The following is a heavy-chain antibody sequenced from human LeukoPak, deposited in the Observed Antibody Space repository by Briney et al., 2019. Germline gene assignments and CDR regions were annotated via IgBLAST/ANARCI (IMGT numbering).Heavy chain of an antibody. CDR2: IRYDGSNK. D-gene: IGHD3-10*01. Sequence: GGSLRLSCAASGFTFSSYGMHWVRQAPGKGLEWVAFIRYDGSNKYYADSVKGRFTISRDNSKNTLYLQMNSLRAEDTAVYYCAKDGPYYYGSGSYFPPYVSDWGQGTLVTVSS. V-gene: IGHV3-30*02. J-gene: IGHJ4*02. CDR1: GFTFSSYG. CDR3: AKDGPYYYGSGSYFPPYVSD.